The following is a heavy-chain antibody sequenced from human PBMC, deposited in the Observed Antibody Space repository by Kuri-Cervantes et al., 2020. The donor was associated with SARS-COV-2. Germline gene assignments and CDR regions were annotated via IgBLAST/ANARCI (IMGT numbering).Heavy chain of an antibody. Sequence: ESLKISCTVSGGSISSSSYYWGWIRQPPGKGLEWIGSIYYSGSTYYNPSLKSRVTISVDTSKNQFSLKLSSVTAADTAVYYCARHEWEPYYFDYWGQGTRGTGSS. CDR1: GGSISSSSYY. CDR2: IYYSGST. V-gene: IGHV4-39*01. CDR3: ARHEWEPYYFDY. D-gene: IGHD1-26*01. J-gene: IGHJ4*02.